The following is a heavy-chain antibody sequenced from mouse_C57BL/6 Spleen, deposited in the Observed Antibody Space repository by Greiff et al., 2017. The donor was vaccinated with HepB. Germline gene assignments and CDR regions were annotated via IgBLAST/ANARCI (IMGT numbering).Heavy chain of an antibody. V-gene: IGHV1-26*01. CDR2: INPNNGGT. CDR1: GYTFTDYY. CDR3: ARSELYLYYFDY. D-gene: IGHD5-1*01. J-gene: IGHJ2*01. Sequence: EVQLQQSGPELVKPGASVKISCKASGYTFTDYYMNWVKQSHGKSLEWIGDINPNNGGTSYNQKFKGKATLTVDKSSSTAYMELRSLTSEDSAVYYCARSELYLYYFDYWGQGTTLTVSS.